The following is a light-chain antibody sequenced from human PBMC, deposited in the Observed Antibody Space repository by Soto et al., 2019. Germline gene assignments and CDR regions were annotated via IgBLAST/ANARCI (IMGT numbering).Light chain of an antibody. CDR3: QSYGTSLSGLYV. CDR2: DSN. V-gene: IGLV1-40*01. Sequence: QSVLTQPPSVSGAPGHRVIISCTGSSSNIEAGRDVHWYRQFPGEAPKFLISDSNHRPSGVPDRFSVSKSGASASLAITGLRAEDEGDYFCQSYGTSLSGLYVFGTGTKLTV. CDR1: SSNIEAGRD. J-gene: IGLJ1*01.